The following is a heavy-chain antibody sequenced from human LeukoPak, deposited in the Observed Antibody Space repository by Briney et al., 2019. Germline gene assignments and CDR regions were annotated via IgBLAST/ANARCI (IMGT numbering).Heavy chain of an antibody. J-gene: IGHJ4*02. D-gene: IGHD2-15*01. V-gene: IGHV1-18*01. Sequence: VASVKVSCKASGYTFTSYGISWVRQAPGQGLEWMGWISAYNGNTNYAQKLQGRVTMTTDTSTSTAYMELRSLRSDDTAVYYCARDTEIVVVAATPGGYWGQGTLVTVSS. CDR2: ISAYNGNT. CDR3: ARDTEIVVVAATPGGY. CDR1: GYTFTSYG.